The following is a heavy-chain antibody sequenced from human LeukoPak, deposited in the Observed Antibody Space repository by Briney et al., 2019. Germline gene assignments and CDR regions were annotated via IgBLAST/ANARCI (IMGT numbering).Heavy chain of an antibody. Sequence: PGGSLRLSCAASGFTFSSYEMNWVRQAPGKGLEWVSYISSSGSTIYYADSVKGRFTISRDNAKNSLYLQMSSLRAEDTAVYYCARVYGDFHLDYWGQGTLVTVSS. J-gene: IGHJ4*02. D-gene: IGHD4-17*01. V-gene: IGHV3-48*03. CDR3: ARVYGDFHLDY. CDR1: GFTFSSYE. CDR2: ISSSGSTI.